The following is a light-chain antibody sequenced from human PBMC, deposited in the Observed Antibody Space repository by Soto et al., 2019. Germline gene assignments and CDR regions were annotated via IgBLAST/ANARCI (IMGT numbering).Light chain of an antibody. Sequence: QSALTQPASVSASPGQSITIFCTGTSSDVGGYKFVSWYQHHPGKAPKLMIYEVNNRPSGVSNRFSGSKSGNTASLTISGLQPEDXADYYCLSYTSANTRVFGGGTQLTVL. CDR3: LSYTSANTRV. CDR2: EVN. V-gene: IGLV2-14*01. J-gene: IGLJ3*02. CDR1: SSDVGGYKF.